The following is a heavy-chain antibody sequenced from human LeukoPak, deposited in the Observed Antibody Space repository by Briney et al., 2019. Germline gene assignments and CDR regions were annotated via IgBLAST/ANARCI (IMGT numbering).Heavy chain of an antibody. J-gene: IGHJ4*02. CDR1: GFSFSAYN. D-gene: IGHD3-22*01. Sequence: GGSLRLSCEASGFSFSAYNMNWVRQAPGKGLQWVSYISDSSNTVDYVDSVRGRFTISRDNAKNSLYLQMNSLRDEDTAVYYCARGKFYDNSALDYWGQGTRVTVSS. V-gene: IGHV3-48*02. CDR3: ARGKFYDNSALDY. CDR2: ISDSSNTV.